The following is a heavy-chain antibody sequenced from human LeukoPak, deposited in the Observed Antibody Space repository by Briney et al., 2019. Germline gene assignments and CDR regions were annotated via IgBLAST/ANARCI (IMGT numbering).Heavy chain of an antibody. J-gene: IGHJ4*02. CDR2: IYWNDEK. D-gene: IGHD4-17*01. V-gene: IGHV2-5*01. CDR3: AHRRYGDYGH. Sequence: SGPTLVNPTQTLTLTCSFSGFSLSTSGVGVGWIRQPPGKTLEWLAVIYWNDEKRYSPSLKSRLTITKDTSKNQVVLTMTNMDPVDTATYYCAHRRYGDYGHWGQGTLVTVSS. CDR1: GFSLSTSGVG.